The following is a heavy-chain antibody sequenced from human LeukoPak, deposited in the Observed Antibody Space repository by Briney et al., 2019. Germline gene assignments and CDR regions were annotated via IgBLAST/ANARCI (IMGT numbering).Heavy chain of an antibody. CDR3: AKLTRGYCDRTACPNWFDP. Sequence: GGSLRLSCEASGFTFSTYGMHWVRHAPGEGLEWVSAISDSGGTTYYADSVKGRFTISRDNSKNTLYLQMNSLRGEDTALYYCAKLTRGYCDRTACPNWFDPWGRGTLVTVSS. D-gene: IGHD3-22*01. CDR1: GFTFSTYG. J-gene: IGHJ5*02. V-gene: IGHV3-23*01. CDR2: ISDSGGTT.